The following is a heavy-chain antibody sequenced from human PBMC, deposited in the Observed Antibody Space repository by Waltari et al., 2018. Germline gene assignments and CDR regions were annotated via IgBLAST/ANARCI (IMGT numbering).Heavy chain of an antibody. D-gene: IGHD3-3*01. CDR3: ARDWRNLGMDV. V-gene: IGHV3-74*01. Sequence: VQVGGSGAGLVQAAGYPTLICEASEHPRGHFWVYWIRQGPGKGLMYVSGLDGDGTRTRYADSVGGRFTISRDNAKNAVYLQMTSLRDEDTALYYCARDWRNLGMDVWGQGTTVTVSS. CDR1: EHPRGHFW. CDR2: LDGDGTRT. J-gene: IGHJ6*02.